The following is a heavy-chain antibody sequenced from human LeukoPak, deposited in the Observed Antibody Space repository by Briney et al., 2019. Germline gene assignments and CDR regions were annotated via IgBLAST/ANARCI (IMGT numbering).Heavy chain of an antibody. CDR1: GGSVSSGDYY. J-gene: IGHJ4*02. V-gene: IGHV4-30-4*01. D-gene: IGHD3-10*01. CDR3: ASRGRLGYYFDY. Sequence: SETLSLTCTVSGGSVSSGDYYWSWIRQPPGKGLEWIGYIYYSGSTYYNPSLKSRVTISVDTSKNQFSLKLSSVTAADTAVYYCASRGRLGYYFDYWGQGTLVTVSS. CDR2: IYYSGST.